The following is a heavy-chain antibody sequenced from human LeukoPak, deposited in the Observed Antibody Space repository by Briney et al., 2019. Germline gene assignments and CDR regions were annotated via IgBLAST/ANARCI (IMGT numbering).Heavy chain of an antibody. CDR1: GFTFSSYS. V-gene: IGHV3-21*01. D-gene: IGHD1-26*01. J-gene: IGHJ4*02. Sequence: PGGSLRLSCAASGFTFSSYSMNWVRQAPGKGLEWASSISSSSSYIYYADSVKGRFTISRDNAKNSLYLQMNSLRAEDTAVYYCAASSYKWELLSGVDYWGQGTLVTVSS. CDR2: ISSSSSYI. CDR3: AASSYKWELLSGVDY.